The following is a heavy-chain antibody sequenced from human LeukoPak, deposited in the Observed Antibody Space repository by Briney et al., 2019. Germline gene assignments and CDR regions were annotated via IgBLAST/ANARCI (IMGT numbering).Heavy chain of an antibody. J-gene: IGHJ6*02. CDR1: GYTFTSYD. CDR2: MNPNSGNT. D-gene: IGHD2-2*01. V-gene: IGHV1-8*01. Sequence: ASVQVSCKASGYTFTSYDINWVRQATGQGLEWMGWMNPNSGNTGYAQKFQGRVTMTRNTSISTAYMELSSLRSEDTAVYYCARVVVVPAANYYYYYYGMDVWGQGTTVTVSS. CDR3: ARVVVVPAANYYYYYYGMDV.